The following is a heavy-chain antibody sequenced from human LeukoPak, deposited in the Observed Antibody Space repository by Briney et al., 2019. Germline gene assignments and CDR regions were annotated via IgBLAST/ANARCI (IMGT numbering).Heavy chain of an antibody. CDR2: IKQDGTET. Sequence: GGSLRLSCAASGFTFSSYWMNWVRQAPGKGLEWVAIIKQDGTETFYVDSVKGRFTISRDNAKNALFLQMNSLRAEDTAVYYCVREGYMAGATEFDYWGQGTLVTVSS. D-gene: IGHD1-26*01. CDR1: GFTFSSYW. J-gene: IGHJ4*02. CDR3: VREGYMAGATEFDY. V-gene: IGHV3-7*01.